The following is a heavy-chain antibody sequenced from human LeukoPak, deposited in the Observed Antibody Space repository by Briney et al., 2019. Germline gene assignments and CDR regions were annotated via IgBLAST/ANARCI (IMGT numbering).Heavy chain of an antibody. V-gene: IGHV3-30*18. Sequence: GGSLRLSCAASGFTFSRYGMHWVRQAPGKGLEWVAVISYDGSNEYYVDSVKGRFTISRDNSKNTLYLQMNSLRAEDTAVYYCAKEGSIFGVVIRPYYFDYWGQGTLVTVSS. CDR2: ISYDGSNE. D-gene: IGHD3-3*01. CDR1: GFTFSRYG. CDR3: AKEGSIFGVVIRPYYFDY. J-gene: IGHJ4*02.